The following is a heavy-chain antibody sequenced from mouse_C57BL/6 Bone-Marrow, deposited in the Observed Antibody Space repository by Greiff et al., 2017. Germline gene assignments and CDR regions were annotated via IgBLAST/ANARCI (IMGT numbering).Heavy chain of an antibody. J-gene: IGHJ2*01. CDR3: AREANWDYYFDY. D-gene: IGHD4-1*01. CDR1: GYTFTDYY. V-gene: IGHV1-26*01. CDR2: INPNNGGT. Sequence: EVMLQQSGPELVKPGASVKISCKASGYTFTDYYMNWVKQSHGKSLEWIGDINPNNGGTSYNQKFKGKATLTVDKSSSTAYMELRSLTSEDSAVYYCAREANWDYYFDYWGQGTTLTVSS.